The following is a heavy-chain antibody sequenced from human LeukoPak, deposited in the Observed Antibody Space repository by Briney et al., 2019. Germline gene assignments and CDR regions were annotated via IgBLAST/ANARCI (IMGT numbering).Heavy chain of an antibody. J-gene: IGHJ6*02. Sequence: SVKVSCKASGGAFSSYAISWVRQAPGQGLERMGRIIPILGIANYAQKFQGRVTITADKSTSTAYMELSSLRSEDTAVYYCAVGAVTTNSYYYYGMDVWGQGTTVIVSS. CDR2: IIPILGIA. D-gene: IGHD4-17*01. V-gene: IGHV1-69*04. CDR3: AVGAVTTNSYYYYGMDV. CDR1: GGAFSSYA.